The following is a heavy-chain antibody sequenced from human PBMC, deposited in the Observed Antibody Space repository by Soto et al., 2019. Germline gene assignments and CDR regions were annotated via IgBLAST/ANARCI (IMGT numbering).Heavy chain of an antibody. CDR1: GFTFSSYS. J-gene: IGHJ6*02. V-gene: IGHV3-21*01. CDR3: AREVNHYYYYGMDV. D-gene: IGHD3-10*01. CDR2: ISSSSSYI. Sequence: PGGSLRLSCAASGFTFSSYSMNWVRQAPGKGLEWVSSISSSSSYIYYADSVKGRFTISRDNAKNSLYLQMNSLRAEDTAVYYCAREVNHYYYYGMDVWGQGTTVTVPS.